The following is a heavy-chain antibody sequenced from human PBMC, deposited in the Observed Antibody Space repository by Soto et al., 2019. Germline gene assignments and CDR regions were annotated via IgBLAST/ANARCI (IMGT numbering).Heavy chain of an antibody. V-gene: IGHV3-74*03. CDR2: MNGDGSTT. Sequence: PGGSLRLTCAASGFTFSSNWLHWVRQAPGKGLVWVSRMNGDGSTTTYADSVKGRFTSSRDNAKNTLYLQMDSLRAEDTAVYYCVAVVATVPHWGQGTLVTV. D-gene: IGHD4-17*01. J-gene: IGHJ4*02. CDR1: GFTFSSNW. CDR3: VAVVATVPH.